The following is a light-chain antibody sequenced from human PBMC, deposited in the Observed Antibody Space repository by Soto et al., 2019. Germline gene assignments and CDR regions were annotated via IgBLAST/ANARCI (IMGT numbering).Light chain of an antibody. J-gene: IGKJ4*01. Sequence: DIQMTQYPSSLSASVGDRVTITCQASQDITNFVSWYQQRPGEAPNLLIYDASTLERGVPSRFSGSGSGTEFTFTISSLQPADIATYYCQQYDTLPLTFGGGTKVDIK. CDR2: DAS. CDR1: QDITNF. V-gene: IGKV1-33*01. CDR3: QQYDTLPLT.